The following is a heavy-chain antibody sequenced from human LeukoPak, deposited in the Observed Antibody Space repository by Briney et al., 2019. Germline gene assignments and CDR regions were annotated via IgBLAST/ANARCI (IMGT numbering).Heavy chain of an antibody. Sequence: GGSLRLSCAASGFTFSSYSMNWVRQAPGKGLEWVSSISSSSSYIYYADSVKGRFTISRDNAKNSLYLQMNSLRAEDTAVYYCARERSQVRYFDPSHYYMDVWGKGTTVTVSS. D-gene: IGHD3-9*01. V-gene: IGHV3-21*01. J-gene: IGHJ6*03. CDR3: ARERSQVRYFDPSHYYMDV. CDR2: ISSSSSYI. CDR1: GFTFSSYS.